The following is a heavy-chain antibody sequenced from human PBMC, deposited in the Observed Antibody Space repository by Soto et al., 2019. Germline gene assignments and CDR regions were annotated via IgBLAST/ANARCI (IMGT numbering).Heavy chain of an antibody. J-gene: IGHJ5*02. D-gene: IGHD1-1*01. CDR2: VYFSGNT. V-gene: IGHV4-61*08. CDR1: GGSVSSSDSY. CDR3: ARDRETGSENTIFDH. Sequence: SETLSLTCSVSGGSVSSSDSYWSWIRQPPGKGLEWIGYVYFSGNTNYSPSLKSRATISMDTSKNQFSLKLSSVTAADTAIYYCARDRETGSENTIFDHWGQGTPVTVSS.